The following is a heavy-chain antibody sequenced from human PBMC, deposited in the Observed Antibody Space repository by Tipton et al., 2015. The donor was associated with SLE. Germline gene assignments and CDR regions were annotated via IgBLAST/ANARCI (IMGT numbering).Heavy chain of an antibody. Sequence: TLSLTCTVSGGSISGTSHYWGWIRQPPGKGLEWIGEINHRGSTNYNPSLKSRVTISVDTSKNQFSLKLTSVTAADTAVYYCATFRDMVQGVIGAFNIWGQGTMVTVSS. D-gene: IGHD3-10*01. J-gene: IGHJ3*02. CDR3: ATFRDMVQGVIGAFNI. CDR2: INHRGST. CDR1: GGSISGTSHY. V-gene: IGHV4-39*07.